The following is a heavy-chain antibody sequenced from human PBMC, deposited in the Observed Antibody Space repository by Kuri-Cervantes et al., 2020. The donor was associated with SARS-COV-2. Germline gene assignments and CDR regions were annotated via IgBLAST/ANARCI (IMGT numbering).Heavy chain of an antibody. J-gene: IGHJ4*02. V-gene: IGHV1-18*01. D-gene: IGHD3-3*01. CDR3: ARGRETYDFWSGYYHHSMSDY. Sequence: ASVKVSCKASGYTFTSYGISWVRQAPGQGLEWMGWVSAYNGNTNYAQKLQGRVTMTTDTSTSTAYMELRSLRSDDTAVYYCARGRETYDFWSGYYHHSMSDYWGREPWSPSPQ. CDR1: GYTFTSYG. CDR2: VSAYNGNT.